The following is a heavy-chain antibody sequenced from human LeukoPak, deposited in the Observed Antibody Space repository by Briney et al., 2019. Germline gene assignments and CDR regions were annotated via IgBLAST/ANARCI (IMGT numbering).Heavy chain of an antibody. CDR1: GFTFSNYW. CDR2: INSDGSST. Sequence: GGPLRLSCAASGFTFSNYWMHWVRQAPGKGLVWVSRINSDGSSTYYADSVKGRFTISRDNAKNTLYLQMNSLRAEDTAVYYCAREHSSSWSHFDYWGQGTLVTVSS. D-gene: IGHD6-13*01. J-gene: IGHJ4*02. CDR3: AREHSSSWSHFDY. V-gene: IGHV3-74*01.